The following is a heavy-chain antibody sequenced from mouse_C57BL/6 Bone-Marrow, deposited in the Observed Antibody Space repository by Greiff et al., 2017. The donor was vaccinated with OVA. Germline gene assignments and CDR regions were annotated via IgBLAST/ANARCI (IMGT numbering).Heavy chain of an antibody. CDR1: GYTFTSYW. V-gene: IGHV1-59*01. Sequence: QVQLQQPGAELVRPGTSVKLSCKASGYTFTSYWMHWVKQRPGQGLEWIGVIDPSDSYTNYNQKFKGKATLTVDTSSSTAYMQLSSLTSEDSAVDYCARGGLRQRTFDYWGQGTTLTVSS. J-gene: IGHJ2*01. CDR2: IDPSDSYT. D-gene: IGHD2-2*01. CDR3: ARGGLRQRTFDY.